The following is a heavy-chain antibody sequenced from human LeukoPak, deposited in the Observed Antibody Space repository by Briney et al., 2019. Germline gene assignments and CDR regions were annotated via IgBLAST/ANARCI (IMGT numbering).Heavy chain of an antibody. CDR2: IKQDGSEE. CDR3: ARNGLRGVAAIWFDY. D-gene: IGHD2-15*01. V-gene: IGHV3-7*01. J-gene: IGHJ4*02. Sequence: GGSLRLSCAASGFTFSSYWMSWVRQAPGKGLEWVANIKQDGSEEYYVDSVKGRFTISRENARNSLYLQMNSLRAEDTAVYYCARNGLRGVAAIWFDYWGQGTLVTVSS. CDR1: GFTFSSYW.